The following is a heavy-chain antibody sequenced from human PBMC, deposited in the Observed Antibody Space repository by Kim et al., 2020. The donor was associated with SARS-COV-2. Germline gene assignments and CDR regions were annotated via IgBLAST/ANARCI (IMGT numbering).Heavy chain of an antibody. V-gene: IGHV3-9*01. CDR3: AKAQLTDSNWFDP. J-gene: IGHJ5*02. CDR1: GFSFDDSA. CDR2: INYNSGRI. Sequence: GGSLRLSCAASGFSFDDSAMHWVRQAPGKGLEWVSGINYNSGRIGYADSVKGRFTISRDNAKNSLYLQMNSLRDEDTALYFCAKAQLTDSNWFDPWGQGTLVTVSS. D-gene: IGHD2-2*01.